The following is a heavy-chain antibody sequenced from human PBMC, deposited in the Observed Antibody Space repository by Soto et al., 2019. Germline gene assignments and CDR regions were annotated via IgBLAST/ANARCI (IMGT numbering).Heavy chain of an antibody. V-gene: IGHV1-69*13. J-gene: IGHJ6*02. CDR1: GGTFSSYA. Sequence: SVKVSSKASGGTFSSYAISWVRQAPGQGLEWMGGIIPIFGTANYAQKLQGRVTITADELTSTAYMELSSLRSEDTAVYYCARLTYSRSETDYYYYGMDVWGQGTTVTVSS. CDR3: ARLTYSRSETDYYYYGMDV. CDR2: IIPIFGTA. D-gene: IGHD6-13*01.